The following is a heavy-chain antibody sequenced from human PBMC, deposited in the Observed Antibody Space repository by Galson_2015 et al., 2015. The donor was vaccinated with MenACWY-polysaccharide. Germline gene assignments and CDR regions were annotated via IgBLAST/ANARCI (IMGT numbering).Heavy chain of an antibody. D-gene: IGHD3-10*01. CDR3: ARERWVRGVFFDQ. V-gene: IGHV3-7*01. Sequence: SLRLTCAASGFTFSNLWMSWVCHAPGKGLEWAASIKHDECEKYLVDSVKGRFTISRDNAETSDFLQSNSMRAEDTAVYYCARERWVRGVFFDQWGQGTLVTVSS. CDR1: GFTFSNLW. J-gene: IGHJ4*02. CDR2: IKHDECEK.